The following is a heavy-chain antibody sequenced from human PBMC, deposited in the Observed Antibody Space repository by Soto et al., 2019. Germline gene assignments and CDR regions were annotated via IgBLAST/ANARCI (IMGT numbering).Heavy chain of an antibody. CDR2: IYPGDSDT. V-gene: IGHV5-51*01. CDR1: GYSFTSYW. CDR3: ARRGSGSYYYYYGMDV. J-gene: IGHJ6*02. Sequence: GXSLNISCKGSGYSFTSYWIGWLRQNPVKGLEWMGIIYPGDSDTRYSPSFQGQVTISADKSISTAYLQRSSLKASDTAMYYCARRGSGSYYYYYGMDVWGQGTTVTVSS. D-gene: IGHD1-26*01.